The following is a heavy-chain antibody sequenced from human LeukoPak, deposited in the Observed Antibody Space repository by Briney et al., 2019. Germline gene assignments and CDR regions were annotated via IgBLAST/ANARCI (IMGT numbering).Heavy chain of an antibody. V-gene: IGHV3-15*01. CDR2: IRSRTAGGTT. CDR1: GFTFSSYG. D-gene: IGHD2-15*01. Sequence: NPGGSLRLSCAASGFTFSSYGMHWVRQAPGKGLEWVGRIRSRTAGGTTDYGAPVKGRFTISRDDSRNTVYLQMNSLKTEDTAMYYCSTGGGTNDFWGQGTLVTVSS. CDR3: STGGGTNDF. J-gene: IGHJ4*02.